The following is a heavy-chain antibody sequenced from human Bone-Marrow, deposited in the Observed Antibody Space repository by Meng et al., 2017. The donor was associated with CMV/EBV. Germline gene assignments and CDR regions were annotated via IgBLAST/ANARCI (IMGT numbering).Heavy chain of an antibody. CDR1: NFSGHY. V-gene: IGHV3-72*01. D-gene: IGHD5-24*01. CDR2: SRNKANSYTT. Sequence: NFSGHYMDWVRKAPGKGLEWVGRSRNKANSYTTEYAASVKGRFIISRDDSKNSLYLRMNSLKTEDTAVYFCARDGSRDGYNYYFDYWGQGTLVTVSS. J-gene: IGHJ4*02. CDR3: ARDGSRDGYNYYFDY.